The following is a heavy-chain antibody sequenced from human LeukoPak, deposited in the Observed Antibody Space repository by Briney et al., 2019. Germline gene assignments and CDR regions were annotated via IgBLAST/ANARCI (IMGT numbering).Heavy chain of an antibody. CDR1: GFTFSSYW. Sequence: GGSLRLSCAASGFTFSSYWMSWVRQAPGKGLEWVANIKQDGSEKYYVDSVKGRFTISRDNAKNSLYLQMNSLRAEDTAVYYCARDYAGHYYYYGMDVWGQGTTVTVSS. V-gene: IGHV3-7*01. D-gene: IGHD3-16*01. J-gene: IGHJ6*02. CDR3: ARDYAGHYYYYGMDV. CDR2: IKQDGSEK.